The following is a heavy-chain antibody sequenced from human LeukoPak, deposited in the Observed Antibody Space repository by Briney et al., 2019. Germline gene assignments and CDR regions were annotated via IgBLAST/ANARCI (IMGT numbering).Heavy chain of an antibody. V-gene: IGHV1-69*02. J-gene: IGHJ6*02. D-gene: IGHD1-26*01. CDR1: GGTFSSHT. CDR2: IIPILGIA. CDR3: ARVPSGSYYYYYGMDV. Sequence: SVKVSCKASGGTFSSHTISWVRQAPGQGLEWMGRIIPILGIANYAQKFQGRVTITADKSTSTAYMELSSLRSEDTAVYYCARVPSGSYYYYYGMDVWGQGTTVTVSS.